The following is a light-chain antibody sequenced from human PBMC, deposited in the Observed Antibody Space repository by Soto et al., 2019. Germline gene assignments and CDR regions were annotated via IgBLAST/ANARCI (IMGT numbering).Light chain of an antibody. CDR2: YDS. J-gene: IGLJ2*01. CDR1: NLGSKS. Sequence: SYGLTQPPSVSVAPGKTAGITCGGDNLGSKSVHWYQQKPGQAPVLVIFYDSDRPSGIPERFSGSKSGNTATLTISRVEAGDEADYYCQVWDTSSDHVVFGGGTKLTVL. V-gene: IGLV3-21*01. CDR3: QVWDTSSDHVV.